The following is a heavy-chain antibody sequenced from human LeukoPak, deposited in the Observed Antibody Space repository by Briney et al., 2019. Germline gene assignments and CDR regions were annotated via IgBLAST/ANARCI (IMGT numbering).Heavy chain of an antibody. CDR1: EFTFSSYA. V-gene: IGHV3-23*01. CDR2: ITVSGGTT. Sequence: PGGSLRLSCAASEFTFSSYAMQWVRQAPGKGLEWVSGITVSGGTTYYTDSVKGRFTISRDNSKNTLYLQMNSLRADDTAVYYCARDGTYFDIWGQGTMVTVSS. J-gene: IGHJ3*02. D-gene: IGHD1-7*01. CDR3: ARDGTYFDI.